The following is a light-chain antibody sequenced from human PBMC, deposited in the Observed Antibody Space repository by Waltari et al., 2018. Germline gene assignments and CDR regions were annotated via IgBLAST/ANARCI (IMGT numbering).Light chain of an antibody. Sequence: QSVLTQPPSVSADPGQRVTITCSGSSSNIGKNYVSWHQQLPGTAPKLLIYDNNKRPSGIPDRFSGSKSGTSATLGITGLQTGDEADYYCGTWDSSLSAVVFGGGTKLTVL. V-gene: IGLV1-51*01. CDR1: SSNIGKNY. J-gene: IGLJ2*01. CDR2: DNN. CDR3: GTWDSSLSAVV.